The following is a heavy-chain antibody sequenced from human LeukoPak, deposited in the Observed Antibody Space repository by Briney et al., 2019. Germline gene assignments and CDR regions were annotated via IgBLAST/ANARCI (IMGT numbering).Heavy chain of an antibody. CDR1: GFTHSNYA. D-gene: IGHD6-13*01. CDR3: VRKGWVSGAIDY. CDR2: LSAVGNSK. Sequence: PGGSLRLSRLSSGFTHSNYAMHWVRPSPGKGLEYVSALSAVGNSKFYAESVKGKFTTSRDSSNNTLHLQMSSLRPEDTAVYYCVRKGWVSGAIDYWGQGTLVTVSS. J-gene: IGHJ4*02. V-gene: IGHV3-64D*06.